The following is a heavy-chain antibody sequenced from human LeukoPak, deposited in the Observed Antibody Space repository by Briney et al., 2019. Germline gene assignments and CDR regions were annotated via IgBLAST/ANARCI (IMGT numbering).Heavy chain of an antibody. V-gene: IGHV3-30*03. CDR2: ISYDGSNK. CDR3: AAFRVY. J-gene: IGHJ4*02. CDR1: GFTFSSYG. Sequence: GGSLRLSCAASGFTFSSYGMHWVRQAPGKGLEWVAVISYDGSNKYYADSVKGRFTISRDNSKNTLYLQMNSLRAEDTAVYYCAAFRVYWGQGTLVTVSS. D-gene: IGHD3-10*01.